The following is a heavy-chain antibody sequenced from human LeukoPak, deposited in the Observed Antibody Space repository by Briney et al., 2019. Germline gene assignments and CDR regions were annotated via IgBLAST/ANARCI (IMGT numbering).Heavy chain of an antibody. CDR3: ARGGGYSYDYQAY. D-gene: IGHD5-18*01. Sequence: ASVTVSCKAPGYTFTDYYLHWVRQAPGQGLEWMGWINPNSGGTNYAQKFQGRVTLTRDTSITTAYMELSRLRSDDTAVYYCARGGGYSYDYQAYWGQGTLVTVSS. V-gene: IGHV1-2*02. CDR2: INPNSGGT. J-gene: IGHJ4*02. CDR1: GYTFTDYY.